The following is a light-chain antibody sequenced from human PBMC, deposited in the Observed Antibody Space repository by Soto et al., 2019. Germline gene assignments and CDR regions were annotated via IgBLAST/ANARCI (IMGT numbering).Light chain of an antibody. CDR2: KAS. J-gene: IGKJ1*01. V-gene: IGKV1-5*03. CDR1: QSISSY. Sequence: DIQMTQSPSSLSASVGDRVPITCRASQSISSYLNWYQQKPGKAPKLLIYKASTLKSGVPSRFSGSGAGTEFTLTISSPQPDDFATYYCQHYKSYSEAFGQGTKVDIK. CDR3: QHYKSYSEA.